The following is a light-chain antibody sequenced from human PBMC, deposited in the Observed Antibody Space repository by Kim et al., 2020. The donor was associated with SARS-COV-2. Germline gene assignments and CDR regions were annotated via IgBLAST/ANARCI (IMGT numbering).Light chain of an antibody. CDR2: AAS. J-gene: IGKJ5*01. Sequence: ASVGDRVTLTCRASQGISSYLAWFQQRPGKAPKLLISAASTLQSGVPSRFSGSGSGTEFTLTISSLQPEDFATYYCQQLNGYPITFGQGTRLEIK. V-gene: IGKV1-9*01. CDR3: QQLNGYPIT. CDR1: QGISSY.